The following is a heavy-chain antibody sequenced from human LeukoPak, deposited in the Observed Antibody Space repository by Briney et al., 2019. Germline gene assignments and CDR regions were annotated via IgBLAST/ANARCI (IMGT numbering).Heavy chain of an antibody. CDR2: IYYSGST. CDR3: ARVTTVAGSDYFDY. V-gene: IGHV4-59*01. CDR1: GASINGYY. D-gene: IGHD6-19*01. J-gene: IGHJ4*02. Sequence: SETLSLTCTVSGASINGYYWNWIRQPPGKGLEWIGYIYYSGSTNYNPSLKSRVTISVDTSKNHFSLKLSSVTAADTAVYYCARVTTVAGSDYFDYWGQGTPVTVSS.